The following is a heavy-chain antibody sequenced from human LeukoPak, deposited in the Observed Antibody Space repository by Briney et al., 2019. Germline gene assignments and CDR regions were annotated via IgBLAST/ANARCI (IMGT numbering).Heavy chain of an antibody. J-gene: IGHJ3*02. CDR1: GGSISSYY. D-gene: IGHD3-10*01. CDR2: ICYSGST. V-gene: IGHV4-59*01. Sequence: SETLSLTCTVSGGSISSYYWSWIRQPPGKGLEWIGYICYSGSTNYNPSLKSRVTILVDTSKNQFSLKLSSVTAADTAVYYCARVGNYYGSGSQPGIDAFDIWGQGTMVTVSS. CDR3: ARVGNYYGSGSQPGIDAFDI.